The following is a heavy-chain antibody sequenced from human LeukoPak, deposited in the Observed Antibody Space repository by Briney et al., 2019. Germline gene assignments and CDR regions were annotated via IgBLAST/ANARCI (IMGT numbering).Heavy chain of an antibody. Sequence: GGSLRLSCPVSGFTFSSYAMSWVRQAPGRGLEWVSVISTSGESAYYADSVKGRFTISRDNSKNTLYLQMNSLRAEEAAVYYCARGYGDSIHFDYWGQGTLVTVSS. J-gene: IGHJ4*02. CDR2: ISTSGESA. CDR1: GFTFSSYA. D-gene: IGHD4-17*01. V-gene: IGHV3-23*01. CDR3: ARGYGDSIHFDY.